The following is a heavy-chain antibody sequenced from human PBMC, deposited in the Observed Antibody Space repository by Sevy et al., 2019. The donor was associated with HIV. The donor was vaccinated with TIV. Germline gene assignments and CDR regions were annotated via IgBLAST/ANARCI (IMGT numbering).Heavy chain of an antibody. D-gene: IGHD5-12*01. V-gene: IGHV4-39*02. CDR1: GGTIVSSGHY. J-gene: IGHJ6*02. CDR2: IYYNGHT. Sequence: SETLSLTCSISGGTIVSSGHYWGWIRQTPGKGLEWIGSIYYNGHTFYTPSLKSRLTISIDTSKNQFSLTLSSVTVADTACYFCAREAGGYDYDYGMDVWGQGTTVTVSS. CDR3: AREAGGYDYDYGMDV.